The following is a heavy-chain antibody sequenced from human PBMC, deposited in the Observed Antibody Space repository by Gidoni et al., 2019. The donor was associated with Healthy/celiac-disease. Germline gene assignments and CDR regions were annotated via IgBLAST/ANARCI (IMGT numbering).Heavy chain of an antibody. CDR3: AGSLYYYDSSGFDAFDI. Sequence: QSGAEVKKPGASVKVSCKASGYTFTSYGISWVRQAPGQGLEWMGWISAYNGNTNYAQKLQGRVTMTTDTSTSTAYMELRSLRSDDTAVYYCAGSLYYYDSSGFDAFDIWGQGTMVTVSS. CDR2: ISAYNGNT. D-gene: IGHD3-22*01. V-gene: IGHV1-18*01. J-gene: IGHJ3*02. CDR1: GYTFTSYG.